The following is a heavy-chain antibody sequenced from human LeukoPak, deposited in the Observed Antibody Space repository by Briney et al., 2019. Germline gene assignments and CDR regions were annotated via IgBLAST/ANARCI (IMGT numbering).Heavy chain of an antibody. Sequence: SQTLSLTCAISGDSVSSTDAGWNWIGQSPSGGLQWLGRTYYRSKWHYEYATSVRSRITINPDTSENQFSLHLTSVTPDDTAVYYCARDVAFDVWGQGTMVTVSS. CDR3: ARDVAFDV. J-gene: IGHJ3*01. V-gene: IGHV6-1*01. CDR1: GDSVSSTDAG. CDR2: TYYRSKWHY.